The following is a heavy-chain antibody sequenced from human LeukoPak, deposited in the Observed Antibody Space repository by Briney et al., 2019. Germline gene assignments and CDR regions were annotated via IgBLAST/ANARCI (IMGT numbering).Heavy chain of an antibody. CDR3: AKDLSFTVTTGYFDH. V-gene: IGHV3-23*01. J-gene: IGHJ4*02. Sequence: GGSLRLSCAASGFTFSSYAMSWVRQAPGKGLEWVSSLSGSGGSTDYADSVKGRFTISRDNSENTMYLQMNSLRAEDTAVYYCAKDLSFTVTTGYFDHWGQGTLVTVSS. CDR1: GFTFSSYA. CDR2: LSGSGGST. D-gene: IGHD4-17*01.